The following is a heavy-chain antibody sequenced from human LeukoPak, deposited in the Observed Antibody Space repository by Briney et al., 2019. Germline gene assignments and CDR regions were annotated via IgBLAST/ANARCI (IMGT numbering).Heavy chain of an antibody. CDR3: AGPQTRVYSSGWYGAFDI. D-gene: IGHD6-19*01. CDR2: MNPNSGNT. V-gene: IGHV1-8*01. CDR1: GYTFTSYD. J-gene: IGHJ3*02. Sequence: ASVKVSCKASGYTFTSYDINWVRQATGQGLEWMGWMNPNSGNTGYAQKFQGRVTMTRNTSISTAYMELSSLRSEDTAVYYCAGPQTRVYSSGWYGAFDIWGQGTMVTVSS.